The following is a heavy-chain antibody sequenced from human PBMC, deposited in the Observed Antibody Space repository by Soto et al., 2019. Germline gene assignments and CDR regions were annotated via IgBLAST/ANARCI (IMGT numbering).Heavy chain of an antibody. Sequence: GGSLRLSCAASGFTFSNFEMHWVRQAPGKGLEWVSYINTAGSTKYYAESVKGRFTISRDNARNSLFLRMNSLRAEDTAVYYCARAEXSSPDCLTAYYSYGLDVWGQGSTVTVSS. V-gene: IGHV3-48*03. D-gene: IGHD3-9*01. CDR3: ARAEXSSPDCLTAYYSYGLDV. CDR1: GFTFSNFE. J-gene: IGHJ6*02. CDR2: INTAGSTK.